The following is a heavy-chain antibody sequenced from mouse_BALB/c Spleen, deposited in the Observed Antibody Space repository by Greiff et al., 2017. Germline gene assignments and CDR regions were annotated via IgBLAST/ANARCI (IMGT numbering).Heavy chain of an antibody. D-gene: IGHD2-14*01. CDR3: VRHRYYAMDY. Sequence: GGGLVQPKGSLKLSCAASGFTFNPYAMNWVRQAPGKGLEWVARIRSKSNNYATYYADSVKDRFTISRDDSQSMLYLQMNNLKTEDTAMYYCVRHRYYAMDYWGQGTSGTVSS. J-gene: IGHJ4*01. V-gene: IGHV10-1*02. CDR1: GFTFNPYA. CDR2: IRSKSNNYAT.